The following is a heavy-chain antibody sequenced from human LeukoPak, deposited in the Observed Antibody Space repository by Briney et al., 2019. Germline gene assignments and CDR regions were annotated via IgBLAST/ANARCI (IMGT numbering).Heavy chain of an antibody. J-gene: IGHJ6*03. CDR3: ARGDPIYGDYGSDYYYYYMDV. CDR2: INPSGGST. Sequence: GASVKVSCKASGYTFTSYYMHWVRQAPGQGLEWMGIINPSGGSTSYAQKFQGRVTMTRDMSTSTVYMELSSLRSEDTAVYYCARGDPIYGDYGSDYYYYYMDVWGKGTTVTVSS. CDR1: GYTFTSYY. D-gene: IGHD4-17*01. V-gene: IGHV1-46*01.